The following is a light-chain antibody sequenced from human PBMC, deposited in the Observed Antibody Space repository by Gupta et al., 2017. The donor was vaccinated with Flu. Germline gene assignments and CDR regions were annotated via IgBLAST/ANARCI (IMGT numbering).Light chain of an antibody. Sequence: SSELTQDPAVSVALGQTVRITCQGDSLRTYYAGWYQQKPGQAPLRVFYGKNNRPSGIPDRFAGSSSGRTASLNITGAQAEDEADYYCNSRHSSGNQEVFGTGTKVTVL. CDR1: SLRTYY. CDR3: NSRHSSGNQEV. V-gene: IGLV3-19*01. CDR2: GKN. J-gene: IGLJ1*01.